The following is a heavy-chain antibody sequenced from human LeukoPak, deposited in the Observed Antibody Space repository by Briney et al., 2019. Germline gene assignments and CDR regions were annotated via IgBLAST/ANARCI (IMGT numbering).Heavy chain of an antibody. V-gene: IGHV1-69*13. D-gene: IGHD3-3*01. CDR3: ARKIYDFWSGYPFDY. Sequence: GASVKVSCKASGGTFSSYAISWVRQAPGQELEWMGGIIPIFGTANYAQKFQGRVTITADESTSTAYMELSSLRSEDTAVYYCARKIYDFWSGYPFDYWGQGTLVTVSS. J-gene: IGHJ4*02. CDR1: GGTFSSYA. CDR2: IIPIFGTA.